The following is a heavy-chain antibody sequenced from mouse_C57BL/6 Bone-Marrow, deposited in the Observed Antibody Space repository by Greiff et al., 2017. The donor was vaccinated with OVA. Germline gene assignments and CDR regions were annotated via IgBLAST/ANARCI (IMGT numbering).Heavy chain of an antibody. V-gene: IGHV5-6*01. CDR3: ARQGDGYEVAY. Sequence: EVKLQESGGDLVKPGGSLKLSCAASGFTFSSYGMSWVRQTPDKRLEWVATISSGGSYTYYPDSVKGRFTISRDNAKNTLYLQMSSLKSEDTAMYYCARQGDGYEVAYWGQGTLVTVSA. CDR2: ISSGGSYT. CDR1: GFTFSSYG. J-gene: IGHJ3*01. D-gene: IGHD2-2*01.